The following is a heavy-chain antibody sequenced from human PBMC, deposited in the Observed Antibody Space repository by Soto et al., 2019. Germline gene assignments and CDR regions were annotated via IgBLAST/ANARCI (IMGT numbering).Heavy chain of an antibody. CDR1: CGSITISVYY. V-gene: IGHV4-39*01. CDR2: IYYSGYT. J-gene: IGHJ6*02. Sequence: SATLSLTCSVACGSITISVYYWDLIRQPPAKGLEWIGSIYYSGYTYYNPALKSRVTISVDTSKNQFSLKLSSVSAADTAVYYCARHNGPLYVGYYYDMDVWGQGTTVS. CDR3: ARHNGPLYVGYYYDMDV. D-gene: IGHD3-16*01.